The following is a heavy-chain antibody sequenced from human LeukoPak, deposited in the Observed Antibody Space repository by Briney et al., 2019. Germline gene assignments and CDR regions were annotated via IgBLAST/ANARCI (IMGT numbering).Heavy chain of an antibody. V-gene: IGHV3-48*02. CDR1: GFTFSSYS. Sequence: GGSLRLSCAASGFTFSSYSMNWVRQAPGKGLEWVSYISSSSGTIYYADSVKGRFTISRDNAKNSLYLQMNSLRDEDTAVYYCARDSGTTYYYYYYGMDVWGQGTTVTVSS. D-gene: IGHD1-7*01. CDR2: ISSSSGTI. J-gene: IGHJ6*02. CDR3: ARDSGTTYYYYYYGMDV.